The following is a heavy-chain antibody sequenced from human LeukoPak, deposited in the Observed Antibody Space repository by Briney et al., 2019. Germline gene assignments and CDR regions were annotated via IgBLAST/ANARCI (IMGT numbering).Heavy chain of an antibody. CDR2: ISSSGYTT. CDR3: ARSPSSGYDHMDY. J-gene: IGHJ4*02. CDR1: GFTLTSHE. V-gene: IGHV3-48*03. Sequence: GGSLRLSCAASGFTLTSHEMNWVRQAPGKGLEWVSYISSSGYTTYYADSVKRRFTISRDNDENSLYLQMNSLRADDTSVCYCARSPSSGYDHMDYWGRGTLVTVSS. D-gene: IGHD5-12*01.